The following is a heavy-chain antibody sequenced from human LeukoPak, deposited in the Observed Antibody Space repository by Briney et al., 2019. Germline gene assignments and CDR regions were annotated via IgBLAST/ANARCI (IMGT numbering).Heavy chain of an antibody. CDR1: GFTVSSNY. V-gene: IGHV3-66*02. CDR3: ARGKDSSGYPLEY. J-gene: IGHJ4*02. D-gene: IGHD3-22*01. Sequence: GGSLRHSCAASGFTVSSNYMSWVRQAPGKGLEWVSVIYSGGSTYYADSVKGRFTISRDNSKNTLYLQMNSLRAEDTAVYYCARGKDSSGYPLEYWGQGTLVTVSS. CDR2: IYSGGST.